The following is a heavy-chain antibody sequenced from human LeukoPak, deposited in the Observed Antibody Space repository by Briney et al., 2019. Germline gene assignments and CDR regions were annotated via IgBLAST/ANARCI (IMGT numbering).Heavy chain of an antibody. D-gene: IGHD3-22*01. CDR2: ISGSGGST. V-gene: IGHV3-23*01. J-gene: IGHJ3*02. Sequence: GGSLRLSCAASGFTFSSYAMSWVRQAPGKGLEWVSVISGSGGSTYYADSVKGRFTISRDNSKNTLYLQMNSLRAEDTAVYYCARGRPRDSSGYYYHAFDIWGQGTMVTVSS. CDR1: GFTFSSYA. CDR3: ARGRPRDSSGYYYHAFDI.